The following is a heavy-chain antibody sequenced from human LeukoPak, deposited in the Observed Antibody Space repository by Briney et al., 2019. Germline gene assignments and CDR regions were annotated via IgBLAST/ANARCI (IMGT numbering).Heavy chain of an antibody. V-gene: IGHV1-2*02. Sequence: ASVKVSCKASGYTFTGYYMHWVRQAPGQGLEWMGWINPNSGGANYAQKFQGRVTMTRDTSISTAYMELSRLRSDDTAVYYCATSRGYCSSTSCRDDYYFDYWGQGTLVTVSS. D-gene: IGHD2-2*01. J-gene: IGHJ4*02. CDR2: INPNSGGA. CDR3: ATSRGYCSSTSCRDDYYFDY. CDR1: GYTFTGYY.